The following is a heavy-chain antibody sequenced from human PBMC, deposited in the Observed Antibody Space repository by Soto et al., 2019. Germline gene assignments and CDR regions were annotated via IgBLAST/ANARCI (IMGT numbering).Heavy chain of an antibody. CDR1: GGSISSGGYY. Sequence: QVQLQESGPGLVKPSQTLSLTCTVSGGSISSGGYYWSWIRQHPGKGLEWIGYIYYSGSTYYNPSLKSRVTISVDTSKNQFSLKLSSVTAADTAVYYCAREGIVDTAIALLPDAFDIWGQGTMVTVSS. V-gene: IGHV4-31*03. D-gene: IGHD5-18*01. CDR3: AREGIVDTAIALLPDAFDI. J-gene: IGHJ3*02. CDR2: IYYSGST.